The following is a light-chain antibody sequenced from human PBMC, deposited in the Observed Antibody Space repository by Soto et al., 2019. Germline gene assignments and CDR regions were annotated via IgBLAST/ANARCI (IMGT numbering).Light chain of an antibody. J-gene: IGLJ3*02. Sequence: QSALTQPPSASGSPGQSVTISCTGTSSDIGAYIHVSWYQQHPGKPPKLVIYEFSKRPSGVPDRFSGSKSGNTASLTVSGLQAEDEANYYCFSYTASDMWVFGGGTKVTVL. CDR3: FSYTASDMWV. CDR2: EFS. V-gene: IGLV2-8*01. CDR1: SSDIGAYIH.